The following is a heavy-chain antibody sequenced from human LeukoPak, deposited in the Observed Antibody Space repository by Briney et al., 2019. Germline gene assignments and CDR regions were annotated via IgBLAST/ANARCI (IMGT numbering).Heavy chain of an antibody. CDR3: ARFISEYSIAVAGHDYYYYGMDV. Sequence: GASVKVSCKASEYTFTSYDINWVRQATGQGLEWMGWMNPNSGNTGYAQKFQGRVTMTRNTSISTAYMELSSLRSEDTAVYYCARFISEYSIAVAGHDYYYYGMDVWGQGTTVTVSS. CDR1: EYTFTSYD. V-gene: IGHV1-8*01. CDR2: MNPNSGNT. D-gene: IGHD6-19*01. J-gene: IGHJ6*02.